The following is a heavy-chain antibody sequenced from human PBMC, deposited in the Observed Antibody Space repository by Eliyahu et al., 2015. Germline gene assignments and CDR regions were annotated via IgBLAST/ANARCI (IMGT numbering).Heavy chain of an antibody. CDR3: ARGGRLGLMSSNWYFDL. Sequence: QVQLQESGPGLVKPSETLSLTCTVSGDSISSYYWTWIRQPPGEGLGWVGGIYYSGSTNYNPSLKSRVTISIDTSKNQFSLKLSSVTAADTAVYYCARGGRLGLMSSNWYFDLWGRGTLVTVSS. CDR2: IYYSGST. J-gene: IGHJ2*01. D-gene: IGHD7-27*01. CDR1: GDSISSYY. V-gene: IGHV4-59*01.